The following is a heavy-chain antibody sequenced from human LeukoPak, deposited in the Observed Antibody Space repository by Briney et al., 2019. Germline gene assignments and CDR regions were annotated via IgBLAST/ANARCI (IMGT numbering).Heavy chain of an antibody. CDR2: IYPGDSEA. Sequence: GESLKISFRGSGYRFTTYWIGWARPMPGKGLEWMGIIYPGDSEARYSPSFQGQVTISADKSITTAYLQWSSLKASDTAMYYCARLHDAYYYEDYWGQGTLVTVSS. CDR3: ARLHDAYYYEDY. J-gene: IGHJ4*02. V-gene: IGHV5-51*01. D-gene: IGHD3-22*01. CDR1: GYRFTTYW.